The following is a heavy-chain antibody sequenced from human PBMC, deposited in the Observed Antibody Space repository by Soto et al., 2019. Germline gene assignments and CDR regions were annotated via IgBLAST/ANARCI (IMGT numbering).Heavy chain of an antibody. D-gene: IGHD6-13*01. J-gene: IGHJ6*02. CDR2: IYPGDSDT. CDR1: GYSFASYW. CDR3: ARTSAAGKYYYGMDV. V-gene: IGHV5-51*01. Sequence: GESLKISCKGSGYSFASYWVGWVRQMPGKGLEWMGIIYPGDSDTRYSPSFQGQVTISADKSISTAYLQWSSLKASDTAMYYCARTSAAGKYYYGMDVWGQGTTVTVSS.